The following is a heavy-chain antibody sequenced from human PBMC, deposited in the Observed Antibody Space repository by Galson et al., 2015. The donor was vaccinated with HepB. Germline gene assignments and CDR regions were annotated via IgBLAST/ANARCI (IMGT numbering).Heavy chain of an antibody. J-gene: IGHJ6*02. D-gene: IGHD3-3*01. CDR2: ISANGYDT. V-gene: IGHV3-23*01. Sequence: SLRLSCAASGFTFNNFAMSWVRQAPGKGLEWVSGISANGYDTYYADSVKGRFTISRDNSENTLYLQMNSLRAEDTAVYYCAKAIRFLEWLGMDVWGQGTTVSVSS. CDR1: GFTFNNFA. CDR3: AKAIRFLEWLGMDV.